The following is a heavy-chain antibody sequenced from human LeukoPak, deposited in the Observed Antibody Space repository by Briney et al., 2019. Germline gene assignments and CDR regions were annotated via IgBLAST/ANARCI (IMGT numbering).Heavy chain of an antibody. Sequence: SETLSLTCAVYGGSFSGYYWSWIRQPPGKGLEWIGEVNHSGSTNYNPSLKSRVTISVDTSKNQFSLKLSSVTAADTAVYYCARGRHPLGYCSSTSCFYIDYWGQGTLVTVSS. CDR1: GGSFSGYY. CDR2: VNHSGST. J-gene: IGHJ4*02. D-gene: IGHD2-2*01. CDR3: ARGRHPLGYCSSTSCFYIDY. V-gene: IGHV4-34*01.